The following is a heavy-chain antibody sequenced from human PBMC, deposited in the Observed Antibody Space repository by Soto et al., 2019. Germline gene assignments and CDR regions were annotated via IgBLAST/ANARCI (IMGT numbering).Heavy chain of an antibody. CDR3: AALMRDYFDY. CDR2: VIPIFGTA. Sequence: ASVKVSCKASGGTFSSYAISWVRQAPGQGLEWMGGVIPIFGTANYAQKFQGRVTITADESTSTAYMELSSLRSEDTAVYYCAALMRDYFDYWGQGTLVTASS. D-gene: IGHD3-9*01. J-gene: IGHJ4*02. CDR1: GGTFSSYA. V-gene: IGHV1-69*13.